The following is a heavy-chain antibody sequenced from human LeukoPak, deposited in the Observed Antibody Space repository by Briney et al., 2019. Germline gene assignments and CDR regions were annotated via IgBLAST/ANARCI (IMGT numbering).Heavy chain of an antibody. CDR2: ISANGGDI. V-gene: IGHV3-11*01. J-gene: IGHJ4*02. CDR1: GFNFGVQY. CDR3: VRHSGRAGGQ. D-gene: IGHD3-10*01. Sequence: GGSLRLSCAASGFNFGVQYMSWLRQAPGKRPEWISYISANGGDIAYADSVKGRFTISRDNAKNSLHLQMNRLRVEDTAVYHCVRHSGRAGGQWGQGTLIAVSS.